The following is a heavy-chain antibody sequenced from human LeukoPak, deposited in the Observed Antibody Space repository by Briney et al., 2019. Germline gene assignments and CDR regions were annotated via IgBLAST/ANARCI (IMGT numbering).Heavy chain of an antibody. CDR3: ARDRLDYYDSSGYYYHVWPNWFDP. CDR2: INHSGST. J-gene: IGHJ5*02. D-gene: IGHD3-22*01. CDR1: GGSFSGYY. V-gene: IGHV4-34*01. Sequence: SETLSLTCAVYGGSFSGYYWSWIRQPPGKGLEWIGEINHSGSTNYNPSLKSRVTISVDTSKNQFSLKLSSVTAADTAVYYCARDRLDYYDSSGYYYHVWPNWFDPWGQGTLVTVSS.